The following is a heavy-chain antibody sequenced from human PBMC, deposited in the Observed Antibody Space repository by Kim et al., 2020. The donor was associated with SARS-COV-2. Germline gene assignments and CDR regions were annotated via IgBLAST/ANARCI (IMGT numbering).Heavy chain of an antibody. CDR3: ARHLGCSGGSCYSYYFDY. V-gene: IGHV4-39*01. Sequence: KSRVTISVDTSKNQFSLKLSSVTAADTAVYYCARHLGCSGGSCYSYYFDYWGQGTLVTVSS. J-gene: IGHJ4*02. D-gene: IGHD2-15*01.